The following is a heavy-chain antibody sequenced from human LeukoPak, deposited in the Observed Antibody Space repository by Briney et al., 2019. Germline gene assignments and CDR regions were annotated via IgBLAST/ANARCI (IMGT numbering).Heavy chain of an antibody. V-gene: IGHV4-39*07. J-gene: IGHJ4*02. CDR2: IFYSGNT. Sequence: SETLSLTCTVSGGFISSSSYYWGWIRQPPGKGLELIGSIFYSGNTYYSPSLKSRVTISLDPSKNQFSLKLSSVTAADTAVYYCARQGPRWLPISYSDYWGQGTLVTVSS. D-gene: IGHD5-24*01. CDR3: ARQGPRWLPISYSDY. CDR1: GGFISSSSYY.